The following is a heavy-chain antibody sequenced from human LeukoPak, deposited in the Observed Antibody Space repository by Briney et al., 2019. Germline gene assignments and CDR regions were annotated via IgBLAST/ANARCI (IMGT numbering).Heavy chain of an antibody. J-gene: IGHJ4*02. D-gene: IGHD6-6*01. CDR1: GFTFSSYW. V-gene: IGHV3-7*01. CDR2: IKQDGSEK. Sequence: PGGSLRLSCAASGFTFSSYWMSWVRQAPGKGLEWVANIKQDGSEKYYVDSVKGRFTISRDNAKNSLYLQMNSLRAEDTAVYYCARAKMGYSSSSLHNFDYWGQGTLVTVSS. CDR3: ARAKMGYSSSSLHNFDY.